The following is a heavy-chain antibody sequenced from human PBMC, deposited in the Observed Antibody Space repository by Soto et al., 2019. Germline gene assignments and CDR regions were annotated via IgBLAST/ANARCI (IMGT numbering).Heavy chain of an antibody. CDR2: ISTYNGNT. Sequence: ASVKVSCKASGYTFTDYGITWVRQAPGQGHEWMGWISTYNGNTNYAQNLQGRVTMTTDTSTSTAYMELRSLRSDDTAMYFCARGLSSWYWFDPWGQGTLVTVSS. J-gene: IGHJ5*02. CDR1: GYTFTDYG. D-gene: IGHD6-13*01. CDR3: ARGLSSWYWFDP. V-gene: IGHV1-18*01.